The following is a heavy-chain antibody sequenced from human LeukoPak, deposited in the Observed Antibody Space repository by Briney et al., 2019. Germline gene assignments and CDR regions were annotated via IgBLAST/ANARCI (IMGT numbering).Heavy chain of an antibody. Sequence: SETLSLTCTVSGGSISSSSYYWGWIRQPPGKGLEWIGSIYYSGSTYYNPSLKSRVTISVDTSKNQFSLKLSSVTAADTAVYYCARTYCCGGSCYSDYWGQGTLVTVSS. D-gene: IGHD2-15*01. V-gene: IGHV4-39*01. J-gene: IGHJ4*02. CDR3: ARTYCCGGSCYSDY. CDR2: IYYSGST. CDR1: GGSISSSSYY.